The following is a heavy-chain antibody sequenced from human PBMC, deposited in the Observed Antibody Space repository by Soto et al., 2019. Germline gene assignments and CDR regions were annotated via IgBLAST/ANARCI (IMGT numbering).Heavy chain of an antibody. CDR1: GGSISSGGYY. CDR3: VRGTTTTTAPFY. V-gene: IGHV4-31*03. CDR2: IYYSGST. Sequence: SETLSLTCTVSGGSISSGGYYWSWIRQHPGKGLEWIGYIYYSGSTYYNPSLKSRVTISVDTSKNQFSLKLSSVTAADTAVYYCVRGTTTTTAPFYWGRGTLVTVSS. D-gene: IGHD1-1*01. J-gene: IGHJ4*02.